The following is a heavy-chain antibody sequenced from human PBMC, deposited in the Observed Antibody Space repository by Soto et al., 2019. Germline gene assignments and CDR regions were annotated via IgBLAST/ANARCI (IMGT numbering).Heavy chain of an antibody. J-gene: IGHJ4*02. Sequence: SETLSLTCTVSGGSIGSSAYYWGWIRQPPGKGLEWIGSVYHSGSTFYNPSLKSRVLIFVDTSSNRFSLKLSSVSAADTALFYCARHVYGHYDSWGQGALVTVSS. V-gene: IGHV4-39*01. CDR2: VYHSGST. D-gene: IGHD4-17*01. CDR3: ARHVYGHYDS. CDR1: GGSIGSSAYY.